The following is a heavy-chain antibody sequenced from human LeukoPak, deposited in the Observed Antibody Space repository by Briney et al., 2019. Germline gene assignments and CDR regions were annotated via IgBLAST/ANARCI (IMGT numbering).Heavy chain of an antibody. V-gene: IGHV4-34*01. Sequence: PSETLSLTCTVSGGSISSYYWSWIRQPAGKGLEWIGEINHSGSTNYNPSLKSRVTISVDTSKNQFSLKLSSVTAADTAVYYCARVVEVAARPHFDYWGQGTLVTVSS. D-gene: IGHD6-6*01. CDR3: ARVVEVAARPHFDY. CDR2: INHSGST. CDR1: GGSISSYY. J-gene: IGHJ4*02.